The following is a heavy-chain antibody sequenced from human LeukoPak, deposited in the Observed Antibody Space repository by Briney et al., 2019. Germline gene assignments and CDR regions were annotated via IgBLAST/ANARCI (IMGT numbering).Heavy chain of an antibody. Sequence: PGGSLRLSCVASGLTFSAYGMSWIRQSPDKGLEWVSAISGGGGSTYYADSAQGRFTISRDNAKNSLYLQMNSLRAEDTAVYYCAREDSSSWGALDYWGQGTLVTVSS. J-gene: IGHJ4*02. D-gene: IGHD6-13*01. CDR3: AREDSSSWGALDY. CDR2: ISGGGGST. V-gene: IGHV3-23*01. CDR1: GLTFSAYG.